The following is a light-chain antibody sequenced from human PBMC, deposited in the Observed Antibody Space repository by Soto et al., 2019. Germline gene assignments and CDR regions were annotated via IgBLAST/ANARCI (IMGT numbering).Light chain of an antibody. CDR3: MQALQTPFT. V-gene: IGKV2-28*01. CDR1: QSLLHSNGYNY. CDR2: LGS. Sequence: DIVMTQSPLSLPVTPGEPASISCRSSQSLLHSNGYNYLDWYLQKLGQSPQLLIYLGSNRASGVPDRFSGSGSGTDFTLKISRVEAEDVGVYYCMQALQTPFTFCQGTRLEIK. J-gene: IGKJ5*01.